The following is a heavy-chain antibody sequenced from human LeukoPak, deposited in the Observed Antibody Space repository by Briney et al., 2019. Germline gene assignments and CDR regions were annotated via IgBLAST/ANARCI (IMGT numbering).Heavy chain of an antibody. J-gene: IGHJ4*02. CDR3: AKEAYYYDSSGYYNDY. Sequence: PGGSLRLSCAASGFTFSSYGMHWVRQAPGKGLEWVAVISYDGNNKYYADSVKGRFTISRDNSKNTLYLQMNSLRAEDTAVYYCAKEAYYYDSSGYYNDYWGQGTLVTVSS. CDR1: GFTFSSYG. CDR2: ISYDGNNK. V-gene: IGHV3-30*18. D-gene: IGHD3-22*01.